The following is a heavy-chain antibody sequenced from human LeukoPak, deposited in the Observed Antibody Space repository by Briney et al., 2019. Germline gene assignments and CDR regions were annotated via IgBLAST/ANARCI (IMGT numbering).Heavy chain of an antibody. CDR2: INHSGST. J-gene: IGHJ6*02. CDR1: GGSFSGYY. D-gene: IGHD6-13*01. Sequence: SETLSLTCAVYGGSFSGYYWSWIRQPPGKGLEWIGEINHSGSTNYNPSLKSRVTISVDTSKNQFSLKLSSVTAADTAVYYCATTSIAAAPPFYYYYYGMDVWGQGTTVTVSS. CDR3: ATTSIAAAPPFYYYYYGMDV. V-gene: IGHV4-34*01.